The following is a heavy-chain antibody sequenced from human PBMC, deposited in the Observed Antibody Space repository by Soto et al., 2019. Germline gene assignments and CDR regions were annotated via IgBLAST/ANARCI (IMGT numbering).Heavy chain of an antibody. D-gene: IGHD3-22*01. J-gene: IGHJ3*02. CDR2: IIPIFGTA. CDR1: GRTFSSYA. Sequence: SVKVSSKASGRTFSSYAISWVRQAPGQGLEWMGGIIPIFGTANYSQKFQGRVTITADESTSTAYIELSSLRSEDTAEYYCASGYYDSSGYYSKDAFDIWGQGTMVTVSS. CDR3: ASGYYDSSGYYSKDAFDI. V-gene: IGHV1-69*01.